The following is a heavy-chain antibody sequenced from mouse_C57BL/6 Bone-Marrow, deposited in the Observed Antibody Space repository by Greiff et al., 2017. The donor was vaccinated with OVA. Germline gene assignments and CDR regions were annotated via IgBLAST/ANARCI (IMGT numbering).Heavy chain of an antibody. V-gene: IGHV5S21*01. CDR1: GFTFSSYA. D-gene: IGHD2-3*01. CDR3: TRGAQDGYYSYYAMDY. Sequence: EVKLLESGEDLVKPGGSLTLSCAASGFTFSSYAMSWFRQTPGKSLAWIAYLSRGGDYIYYAYTVQVRFTLSRDNARNTLYMQMSSLKSEDTAMYYCTRGAQDGYYSYYAMDYWGQGTSVTVSS. CDR2: LSRGGDYI. J-gene: IGHJ4*01.